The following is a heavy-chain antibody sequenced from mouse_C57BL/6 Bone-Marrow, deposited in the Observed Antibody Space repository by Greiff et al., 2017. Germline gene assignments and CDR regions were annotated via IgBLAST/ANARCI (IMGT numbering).Heavy chain of an antibody. J-gene: IGHJ2*01. D-gene: IGHD1-1*01. Sequence: VQLQQSGAELVRPGASVKLSCTASGFNIKDDYMHWVKQRPGQGLEWIGMIHPNSGSTNYNEKFKSKATLTVDKSSSTAYMKLSSLTSEDSAVYYCARGGLLPYYWGQGTTLTVSS. CDR1: GFNIKDDY. CDR2: IHPNSGST. CDR3: ARGGLLPYY. V-gene: IGHV1-64*01.